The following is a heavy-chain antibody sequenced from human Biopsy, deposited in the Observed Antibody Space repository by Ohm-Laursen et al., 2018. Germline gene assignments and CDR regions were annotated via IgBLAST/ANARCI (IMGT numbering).Heavy chain of an antibody. V-gene: IGHV4-59*07. J-gene: IGHJ5*01. Sequence: SDTLSLTCTVSGESMGTYYWTWIRQPPGKGLEWIASIYYSGTTNKNPSLKSRVTISVDTSKRQFYLELSSVTAADTAIYYCARVRGGFLEWFDYWGQGTLITVSP. D-gene: IGHD3-3*01. CDR1: GESMGTYY. CDR3: ARVRGGFLEWFDY. CDR2: IYYSGTT.